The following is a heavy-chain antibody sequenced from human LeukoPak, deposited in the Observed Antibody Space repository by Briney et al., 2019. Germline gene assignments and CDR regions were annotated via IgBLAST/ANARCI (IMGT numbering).Heavy chain of an antibody. CDR2: VDCSENT. CDR3: ARIDANYYSSGSYYFNWYYYYYMDV. D-gene: IGHD3-10*01. J-gene: IGHJ6*03. Sequence: SETLFPTCTFSCGSISSGSHYWGWVPQPAGKGLAWIGSVDCSENTQYTPSVRSPLTISVAKSTNQLSMKLRCVAATDAAVYYCARIDANYYSSGSYYFNWYYYYYMDVWGKGTTVTISS. V-gene: IGHV4-39*01. CDR1: CGSISSGSHY.